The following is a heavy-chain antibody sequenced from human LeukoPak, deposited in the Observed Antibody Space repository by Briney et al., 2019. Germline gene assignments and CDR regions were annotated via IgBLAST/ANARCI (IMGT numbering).Heavy chain of an antibody. V-gene: IGHV4-39*07. CDR1: GGSISSSSYY. Sequence: SETLSLTCTVSGGSISSSSYYWGWIRQPPGKGLEWIGSIYYSGSTYYNPSLKSRVTISVDTSKNQFSLKLSSVTAADTAVYYCARDLPFYSSSWYFNYFDYWGQGTLVTVSS. J-gene: IGHJ4*02. CDR2: IYYSGST. D-gene: IGHD6-13*01. CDR3: ARDLPFYSSSWYFNYFDY.